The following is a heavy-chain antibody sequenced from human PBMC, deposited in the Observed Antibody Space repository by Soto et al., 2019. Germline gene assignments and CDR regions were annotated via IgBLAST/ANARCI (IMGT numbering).Heavy chain of an antibody. Sequence: ASVKVSCKASGYTFTGHYIHWVRQAPGQGPEWMGEIGPASGDTRYAQKFQGRVTMTRDTPITTVYMELNNLSPDDTAVYYCGRGRSGQLVVFYWGQGTPVTVSS. CDR3: GRGRSGQLVVFY. CDR1: GYTFTGHY. CDR2: IGPASGDT. V-gene: IGHV1-2*02. D-gene: IGHD3-10*01. J-gene: IGHJ1*01.